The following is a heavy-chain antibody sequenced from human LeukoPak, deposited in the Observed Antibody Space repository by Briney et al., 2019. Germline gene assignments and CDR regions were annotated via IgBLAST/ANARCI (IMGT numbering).Heavy chain of an antibody. CDR3: ARDQRYCSSSSCPWEPFDY. CDR1: GFTFRSFV. D-gene: IGHD2-2*01. Sequence: GGSLRLSCAASGFTFRSFVMHWVRQAPGKGLEWVANIKQDGSEKYYVDSVKGRFTISRDNAKNSLYLQMNSLRAEDTAVYYCARDQRYCSSSSCPWEPFDYWGQGTLVTVSS. J-gene: IGHJ4*02. CDR2: IKQDGSEK. V-gene: IGHV3-7*05.